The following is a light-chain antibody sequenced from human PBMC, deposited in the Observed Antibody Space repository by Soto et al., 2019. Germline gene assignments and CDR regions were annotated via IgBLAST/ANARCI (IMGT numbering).Light chain of an antibody. Sequence: EIVLTQSPGTLSLSPGETATLSCRASQSVTRRHLGWYQQKPGQAPRLLVYAASSRDTGIPDRFSGSGSGTDFTLTISRLEPEDSAVYYCQQFGGSPLYSVGQGTKLEIK. V-gene: IGKV3-20*01. J-gene: IGKJ2*03. CDR3: QQFGGSPLYS. CDR2: AAS. CDR1: QSVTRRH.